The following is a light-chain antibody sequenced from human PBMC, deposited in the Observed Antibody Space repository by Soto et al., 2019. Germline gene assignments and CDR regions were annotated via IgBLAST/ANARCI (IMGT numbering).Light chain of an antibody. CDR3: QHYNTWPYT. CDR1: QGVSGN. CDR2: GAS. Sequence: EIVMTQSPATLSVSPGESATLSCRASQGVSGNLAWYQQKPGQAPRRLIYGASTRATGIPARFSGSVSGTEYTLTISSLQSEDFAVYYCQHYNTWPYTFDRGTRLEIK. J-gene: IGKJ2*01. V-gene: IGKV3-15*01.